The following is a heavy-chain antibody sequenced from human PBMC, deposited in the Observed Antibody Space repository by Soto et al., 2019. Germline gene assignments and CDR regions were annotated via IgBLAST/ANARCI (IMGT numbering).Heavy chain of an antibody. D-gene: IGHD2-15*01. V-gene: IGHV4-34*01. J-gene: IGHJ5*02. CDR3: ARGRRSSRGWFDP. Sequence: SETLSLTCAVYGGSFSGYYWSWIRQPPGKGLEWIGEINHSGSTNYNPSLKSRVTISVDTSKNQFSLKLRSVTAADTAVYYCARGRRSSRGWFDPWGQGTLVTVSS. CDR1: GGSFSGYY. CDR2: INHSGST.